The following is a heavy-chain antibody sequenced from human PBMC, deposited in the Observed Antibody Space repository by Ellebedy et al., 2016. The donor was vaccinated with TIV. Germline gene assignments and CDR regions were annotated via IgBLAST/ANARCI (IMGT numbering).Heavy chain of an antibody. D-gene: IGHD6-13*01. Sequence: GSLRLSXAVSGGSISNSNWWSWVRQPPGKGLEWIGEIYHSGGTNYNPSLKSRVTISVDTSKNQFSLKLSSVTAADTAVYYCATSYSSSWYRRGYHAFDIWGQGTMVTVSS. CDR1: GGSISNSNW. CDR3: ATSYSSSWYRRGYHAFDI. CDR2: IYHSGGT. V-gene: IGHV4-4*02. J-gene: IGHJ3*02.